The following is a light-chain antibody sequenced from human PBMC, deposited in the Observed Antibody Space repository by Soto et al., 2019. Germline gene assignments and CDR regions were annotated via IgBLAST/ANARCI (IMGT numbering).Light chain of an antibody. CDR2: LGS. CDR3: AQAPPSAT. CDR1: QSLLLSSGNNY. J-gene: IGKJ4*01. V-gene: IGKV2-28*01. Sequence: DIVMTQSPLSLPVTPGEPASISCKASQSLLLSSGNNYLDWYLQKPGQSPQLLIYLGSTRASGVPDRLSGSGSGKDCTTKISTVEAEDGAVYYCAQAPPSATFGGGTKGDI.